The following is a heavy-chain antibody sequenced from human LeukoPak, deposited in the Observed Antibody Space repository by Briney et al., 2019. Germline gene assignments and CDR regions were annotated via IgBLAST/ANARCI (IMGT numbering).Heavy chain of an antibody. Sequence: PSETLSLTCSVSGGSISSSTYYWVWIRQPPGKGPEWIGSIYYSGSTYYNPSLNSRVTISVDTSRNQFSLKLTSVTAADTAVYYCAREPYNWNDGGCFDYWGQGTLVTVSS. D-gene: IGHD1-1*01. CDR3: AREPYNWNDGGCFDY. CDR2: IYYSGST. V-gene: IGHV4-39*07. J-gene: IGHJ4*02. CDR1: GGSISSSTYY.